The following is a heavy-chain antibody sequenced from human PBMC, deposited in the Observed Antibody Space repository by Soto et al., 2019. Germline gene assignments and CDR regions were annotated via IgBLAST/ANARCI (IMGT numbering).Heavy chain of an antibody. V-gene: IGHV1-69*13. J-gene: IGHJ4*02. CDR1: GGTFSRYA. CDR3: ARGDIVVVPAEQAFDY. D-gene: IGHD2-2*01. Sequence: GGAVKVSCKACGGTFSRYAISWGRQAPGQGLEWMGGIIPIFGTANYAQKFQGRVTITADESTSTAYMELSSLRSEDTAVYYCARGDIVVVPAEQAFDYWGQGTLVTVSS. CDR2: IIPIFGTA.